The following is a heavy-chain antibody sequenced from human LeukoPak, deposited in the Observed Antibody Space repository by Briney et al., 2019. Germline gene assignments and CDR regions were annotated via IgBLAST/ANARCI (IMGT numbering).Heavy chain of an antibody. CDR2: ISAYNGNT. CDR1: GYTFTSYG. D-gene: IGHD3-22*01. V-gene: IGHV1-18*01. CDR3: AREGDSSGYRDAFDI. J-gene: IGHJ3*02. Sequence: ASVKVSCKASGYTFTSYGISWVRQAPGQGLEGMGWISAYNGNTNYAQKLQGRVTMTTDTSTSTAYMELRSLRSDDTAVYYCAREGDSSGYRDAFDIWGQGTMVTVSS.